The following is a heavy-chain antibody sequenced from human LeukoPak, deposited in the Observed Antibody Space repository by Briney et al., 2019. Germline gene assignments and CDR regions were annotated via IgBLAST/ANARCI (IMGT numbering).Heavy chain of an antibody. CDR3: ARDGESMVRKFDY. J-gene: IGHJ4*02. V-gene: IGHV1-2*02. Sequence: ASVKVSCRASGYTFTGYYMHWVRQAPGQGLEWMGWINPNSGGTNYAQKFQGRVTMTRDTSISTAYMELSRLRSDDTAVYYCARDGESMVRKFDYWGQGTLVTVSS. CDR2: INPNSGGT. D-gene: IGHD3-10*01. CDR1: GYTFTGYY.